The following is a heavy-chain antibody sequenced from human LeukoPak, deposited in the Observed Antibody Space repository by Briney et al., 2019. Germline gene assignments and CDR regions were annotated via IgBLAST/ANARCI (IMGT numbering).Heavy chain of an antibody. CDR2: MNPNSGDT. J-gene: IGHJ5*02. V-gene: IGHV1-8*01. Sequence: AASVKVSCRASGYTFTSYDINWVRQATGQGLEWMGWMNPNSGDTGYPQKFQGRVTMTRDTSITTAYMELSSLRADDTAVYYCARSGFGSGISFDLWGQGTLVTVSS. D-gene: IGHD3-10*01. CDR3: ARSGFGSGISFDL. CDR1: GYTFTSYD.